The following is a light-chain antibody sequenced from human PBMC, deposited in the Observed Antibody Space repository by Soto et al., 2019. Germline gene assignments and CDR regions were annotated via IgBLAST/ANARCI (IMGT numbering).Light chain of an antibody. Sequence: ELVLTQSPGTLSLSPGDRATLSCRSSQSAYSSYLSWYQQKPGQAPRLLIYGASNRATGIPDRFSGSGSGTDFTLTISGLEPGDFAVYYCQQYGTSLFTFGGGTRVEIK. CDR3: QQYGTSLFT. CDR1: QSAYSSY. V-gene: IGKV3-20*01. CDR2: GAS. J-gene: IGKJ4*01.